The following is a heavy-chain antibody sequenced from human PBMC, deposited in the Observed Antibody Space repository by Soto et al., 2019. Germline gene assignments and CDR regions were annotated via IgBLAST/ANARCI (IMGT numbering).Heavy chain of an antibody. Sequence: EVQLVDSGGDLVQPGGSLRLSCVASGFTFSDFDMYWVRQVTGKGLEWVAGIGTLFDTYYSDSVKGRFSIFRDNAKNSVTLGMNSLIPGDPAVFFGAGGQSKAFHSPPPPPSDPGGQGTLFTV. CDR1: GFTFSDFD. V-gene: IGHV3-13*01. D-gene: IGHD3-10*01. CDR2: IGTLFDT. CDR3: AGGQSKAFHSPPPPPSDP. J-gene: IGHJ5*02.